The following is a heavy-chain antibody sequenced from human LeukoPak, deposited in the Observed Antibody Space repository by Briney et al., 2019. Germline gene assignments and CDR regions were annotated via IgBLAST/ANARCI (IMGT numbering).Heavy chain of an antibody. D-gene: IGHD6-13*01. CDR2: INTNTENP. CDR1: GYTFTSYA. Sequence: GASVKVSCKASGYTFTSYAMNWVRQAPGQGLEWMGWINTNTENPTYAQGFTGRFVFSLDTSVSTAYLQISSLKAEDTAVYYCARESSSSWYRYFDYWGQGTLVTVSS. V-gene: IGHV7-4-1*02. CDR3: ARESSSSWYRYFDY. J-gene: IGHJ4*02.